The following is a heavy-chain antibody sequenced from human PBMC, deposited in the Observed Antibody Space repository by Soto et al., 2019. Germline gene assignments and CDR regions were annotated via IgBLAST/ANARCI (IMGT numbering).Heavy chain of an antibody. CDR1: GGSFSSSNC. J-gene: IGHJ4*02. V-gene: IGHV4-4*03. CDR2: IYHSGST. CDR3: ATDMYCSSTSCDY. D-gene: IGHD2-2*01. Sequence: QVQLQESGPGLVKPPGTLSLTCAVSGGSFSSSNCGSWVRQPPGKGLEWIGEIYHSGSTNYNPSLKSRVTISVDKSKNQFSLKLSSVTAADTAVYYCATDMYCSSTSCDYWGQGTLVTVSS.